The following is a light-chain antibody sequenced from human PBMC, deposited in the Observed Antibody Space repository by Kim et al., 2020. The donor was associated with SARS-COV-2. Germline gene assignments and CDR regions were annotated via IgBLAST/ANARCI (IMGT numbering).Light chain of an antibody. Sequence: SVTISCAGTNSDVGGYNFVSWYQKVPGGAPKLMIYDVTKRPSGVPNRFSGSKSGNTASLTISGLQTEDEADYYCCSYAGSTNPYVFGTGTKVTVL. J-gene: IGLJ1*01. CDR1: NSDVGGYNF. CDR3: CSYAGSTNPYV. V-gene: IGLV2-11*03. CDR2: DVT.